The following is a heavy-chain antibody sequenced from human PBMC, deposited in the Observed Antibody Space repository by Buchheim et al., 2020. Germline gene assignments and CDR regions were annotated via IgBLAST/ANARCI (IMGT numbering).Heavy chain of an antibody. CDR1: GGSISSYY. V-gene: IGHV4-4*07. Sequence: QVQLQESGPGLVKPSETLSLTCTVSGGSISSYYWSWIRQPAGKGLEWIGRIYTSGSTNYNPSLKSRVTMSVDTSKNQFSLKLSSVTAADTAVYYCARGAYYYDSSGPVYYYYYGMDVWGQGTT. J-gene: IGHJ6*02. CDR2: IYTSGST. CDR3: ARGAYYYDSSGPVYYYYYGMDV. D-gene: IGHD3-22*01.